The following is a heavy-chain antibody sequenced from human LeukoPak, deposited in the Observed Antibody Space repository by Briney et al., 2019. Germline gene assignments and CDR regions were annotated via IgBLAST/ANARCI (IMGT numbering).Heavy chain of an antibody. CDR3: ARGPGLHTGESFDY. Sequence: PSETLSLTCAVSGGSISSSSYYWDWIRQPPGKGLEWIGSIYYSGSTYYNPSLKSRVTISVDTSKNQFSLKLTSVTAADTAVYFCARGPGLHTGESFDYWGQGILVTVSS. V-gene: IGHV4-39*07. D-gene: IGHD2-8*02. CDR1: GGSISSSSYY. CDR2: IYYSGST. J-gene: IGHJ4*02.